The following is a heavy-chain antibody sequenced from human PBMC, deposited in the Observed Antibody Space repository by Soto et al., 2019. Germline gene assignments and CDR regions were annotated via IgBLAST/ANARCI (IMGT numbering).Heavy chain of an antibody. J-gene: IGHJ5*02. CDR3: AREAESQGSGSYYKRYNWFDP. D-gene: IGHD3-10*01. CDR2: ISSSSSTI. CDR1: GFTFSSYS. Sequence: GGSLRLSCAASGFTFSSYSMNWVRQAPGKGLEWVSYISSSSSTIYYADSVKGRFTISRDNAKNSLYLQMNSLRAEDTAVYYCAREAESQGSGSYYKRYNWFDPWGQGTLVTVSS. V-gene: IGHV3-48*01.